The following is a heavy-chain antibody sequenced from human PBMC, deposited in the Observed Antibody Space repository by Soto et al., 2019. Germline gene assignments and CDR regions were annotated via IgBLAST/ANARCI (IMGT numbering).Heavy chain of an antibody. D-gene: IGHD3-22*01. V-gene: IGHV3-73*01. CDR1: GFTFGASA. CDR3: VKGEYYYDSSGYYPFDY. CDR2: IGSRGETYAT. Sequence: PGGSLRLSCSASGFTFGASALQWARQASGKGLEWLGRIGSRGETYATTYAASVKGRFTISRDNSKNTQYLQMSSLRADDTAVYYCVKGEYYYDSSGYYPFDYWGQGTLVTVSS. J-gene: IGHJ4*02.